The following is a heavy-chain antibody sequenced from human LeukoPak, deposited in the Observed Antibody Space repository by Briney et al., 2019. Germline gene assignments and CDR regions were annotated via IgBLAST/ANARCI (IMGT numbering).Heavy chain of an antibody. J-gene: IGHJ4*02. CDR1: GFTVSSNY. CDR3: AEGGPGSSYDSRGYSLHY. D-gene: IGHD3-22*01. Sequence: TGGSLRLSCAASGFTVSSNYMSWVRQAPGKGLEWVSVIYSGGSTYYADSVKGRFTISRDNSKNTLYLQMNSLRAEDTAVYYCAEGGPGSSYDSRGYSLHYWGQGTLGTVSS. V-gene: IGHV3-66*01. CDR2: IYSGGST.